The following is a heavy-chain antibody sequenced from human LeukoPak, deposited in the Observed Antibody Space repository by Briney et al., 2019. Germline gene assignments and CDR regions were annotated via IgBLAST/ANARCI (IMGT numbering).Heavy chain of an antibody. V-gene: IGHV3-48*03. CDR3: ARDRTLGGCSGGSCYVYYYGMDV. Sequence: PGGSLRLTCAASGFTFSSYEMNWVRQAPGKGLEWVSYISSSGSTIYYADSVKGRFTISRDNAKNSLYLQMNSLRAEDTAAYYCARDRTLGGCSGGSCYVYYYGMDVWGQGTTVTVSS. J-gene: IGHJ6*02. D-gene: IGHD2-15*01. CDR1: GFTFSSYE. CDR2: ISSSGSTI.